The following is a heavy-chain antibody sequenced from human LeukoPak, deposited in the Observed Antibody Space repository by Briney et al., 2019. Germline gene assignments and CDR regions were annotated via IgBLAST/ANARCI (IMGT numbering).Heavy chain of an antibody. J-gene: IGHJ6*03. V-gene: IGHV4-39*07. CDR1: GGSISSNSYY. CDR2: IYYSGST. Sequence: SETLSLTCTVSGGSISSNSYYWPWIRQPPGKGLEWIGSIYYSGSTYYNPSLKSRVTISVDTSKNQFSLKLSSVTAADTAVYYCARETSQKGAHYMDVWGKGTTVTISS. D-gene: IGHD3-16*01. CDR3: ARETSQKGAHYMDV.